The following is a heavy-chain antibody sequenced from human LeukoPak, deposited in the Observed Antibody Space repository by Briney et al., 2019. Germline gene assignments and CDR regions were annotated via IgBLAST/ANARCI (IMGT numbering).Heavy chain of an antibody. CDR2: IYYSGST. CDR3: ARGHRIAARTHYYYYMDV. J-gene: IGHJ6*03. Sequence: PSETLSLTCTVSGGSISSNSYYWGWIRQPPGKGLEWIGSIYYSGSTYCKPSLKSRVTISVDTSKNQFSLKLSSVTAADTAVYYCARGHRIAARTHYYYYMDVWGKGTTVTVSS. CDR1: GGSISSNSYY. V-gene: IGHV4-39*07. D-gene: IGHD6-6*01.